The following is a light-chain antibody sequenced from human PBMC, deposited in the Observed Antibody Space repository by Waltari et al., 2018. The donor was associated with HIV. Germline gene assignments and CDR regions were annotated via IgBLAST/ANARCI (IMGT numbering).Light chain of an antibody. CDR2: EGT. CDR3: CSYAGSPDWI. Sequence: QSTLTQPASVSGSPGQSITISCTGTASNLGTYKLLSWFQHPPDKAPKLIIYEGTKRPSGISSRFSASKFDNTASLTISGLQVGDEATYFCCSYAGSPDWIFGGGTKVTVL. V-gene: IGLV2-23*01. CDR1: ASNLGTYKL. J-gene: IGLJ2*01.